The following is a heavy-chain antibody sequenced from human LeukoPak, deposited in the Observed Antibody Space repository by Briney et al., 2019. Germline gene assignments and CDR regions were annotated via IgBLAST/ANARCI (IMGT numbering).Heavy chain of an antibody. CDR3: ARVYSTYPYYYMDV. CDR1: GFTFSSNY. V-gene: IGHV3-53*01. D-gene: IGHD4-11*01. J-gene: IGHJ6*03. Sequence: PGGSLRLSCAASGFTFSSNYMSWVRQAPGKGLEWVSVIYSGGYTYYADSVKGRFTISIDKSKNTLYLQMNSLRAEDMAVYYCARVYSTYPYYYMDVWGKGTTVTVSS. CDR2: IYSGGYT.